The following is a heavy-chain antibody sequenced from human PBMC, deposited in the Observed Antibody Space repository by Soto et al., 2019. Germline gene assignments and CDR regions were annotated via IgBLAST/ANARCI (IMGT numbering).Heavy chain of an antibody. Sequence: QVQLVESGGGVVQPGRSLRLSCAASGFTFSGLGMHWVRQAPGKGLEWVAVIRYYGSNIYYADAVKGGFTISRNNSKDTLYKQMKSLRADDTAVYYCARDGVRHTTCCGYFDYWGQGTLVTVSS. CDR2: IRYYGSNI. V-gene: IGHV3-33*01. CDR1: GFTFSGLG. CDR3: ARDGVRHTTCCGYFDY. D-gene: IGHD1-26*01. J-gene: IGHJ4*02.